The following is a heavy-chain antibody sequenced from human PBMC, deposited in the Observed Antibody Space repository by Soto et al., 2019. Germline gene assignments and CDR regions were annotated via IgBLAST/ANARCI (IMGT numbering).Heavy chain of an antibody. V-gene: IGHV3-64D*06. CDR2: ISSNGGST. CDR3: ARVHSSSYHYFDY. J-gene: IGHJ4*02. Sequence: GGSLRLSCSAAGFTFSSYAIHWVRQAPGKGLEYVSTISSNGGSTYYADSVKGRFTISRDSSKNTLYLQMSSLRAEDTAVYYCARVHSSSYHYFDYWGQGTVVTVSS. CDR1: GFTFSSYA. D-gene: IGHD6-13*01.